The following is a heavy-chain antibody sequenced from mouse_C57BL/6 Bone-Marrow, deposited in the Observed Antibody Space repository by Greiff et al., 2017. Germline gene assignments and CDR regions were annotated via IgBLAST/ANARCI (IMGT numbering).Heavy chain of an antibody. CDR3: ALHGFDY. J-gene: IGHJ2*01. CDR2: INPSNGGT. V-gene: IGHV1-53*01. Sequence: QVQLQQPGTGLVKPWASVKLSCKASGYTFTSSWMHWVQHRPGQGLESIGNINPSNGGTNYNEKFTSKATLTVDKSSSTAYMQLSSLTSEDSAVYDCALHGFDYWGQGTTLTVSS. CDR1: GYTFTSSW.